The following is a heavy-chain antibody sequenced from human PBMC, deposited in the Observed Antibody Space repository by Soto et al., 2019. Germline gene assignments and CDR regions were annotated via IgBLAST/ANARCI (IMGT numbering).Heavy chain of an antibody. CDR1: GLTFSSYW. V-gene: IGHV3-7*01. CDR2: INQDGSEK. J-gene: IGHJ4*02. Sequence: PGGSLRLSCATSGLTFSSYWMDWVRQAPGKGLEWVANINQDGSEKHYIDSVKGRFTISRDNAKNSLYLQMSSLTAEDSALYYCSTSLDYWGQGTLVTVSS. CDR3: STSLDY.